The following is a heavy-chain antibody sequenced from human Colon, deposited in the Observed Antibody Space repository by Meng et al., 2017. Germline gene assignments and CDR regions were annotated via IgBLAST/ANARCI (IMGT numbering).Heavy chain of an antibody. CDR1: GGSISSSPYY. CDR2: IYYSGST. Sequence: QLQLQESGPGLVKTSETLSLTCTGPGGSISSSPYYWGWIRQPPGKGLEWIGSIYYSGSTYYNPSLKSRLSVSEDTSKNQFSLKLSSVTAADTAIYYCARHWGSGSYSLAFDPWGQGTLVTVSS. CDR3: ARHWGSGSYSLAFDP. J-gene: IGHJ5*02. D-gene: IGHD1-26*01. V-gene: IGHV4-39*01.